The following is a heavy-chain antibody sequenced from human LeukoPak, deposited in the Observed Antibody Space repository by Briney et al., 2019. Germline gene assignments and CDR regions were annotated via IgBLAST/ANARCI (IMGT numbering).Heavy chain of an antibody. D-gene: IGHD3-3*01. CDR2: ISAYNGNT. CDR1: GYTFTSYG. Sequence: EASVKVSCKASGYTFTSYGISWVRQAPGQGLEWMGWISAYNGNTNYAQKLQGRVTMTTDTSTSTAYMELRSLRSDDTAVYYCARGGQVLRFLEWFVYWGQGTLVTVSS. V-gene: IGHV1-18*01. J-gene: IGHJ4*02. CDR3: ARGGQVLRFLEWFVY.